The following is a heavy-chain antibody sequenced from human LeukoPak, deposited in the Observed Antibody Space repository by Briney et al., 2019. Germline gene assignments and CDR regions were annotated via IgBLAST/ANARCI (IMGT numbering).Heavy chain of an antibody. J-gene: IGHJ4*02. CDR1: GYSISSGYY. CDR2: IYHSGTT. D-gene: IGHD6-13*01. V-gene: IGHV4-38-2*02. Sequence: SETLSLTCAVSGYSISSGYYWGWIRQPPGKGLEWIGSIYHSGTTYYNPSLKSRVTIPVDTSKNQFSLKLRSVTAADTAVYYCARDQAWGAAPGREFDYWGQGTLVTVSS. CDR3: ARDQAWGAAPGREFDY.